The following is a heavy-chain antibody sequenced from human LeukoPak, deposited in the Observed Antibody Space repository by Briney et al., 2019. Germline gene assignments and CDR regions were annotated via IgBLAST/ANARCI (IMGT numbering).Heavy chain of an antibody. D-gene: IGHD3-9*01. Sequence: GGSLRLSCAASGFTFSSYEMNWVRRAPGKGLEWVSYISSSGSTIYYADSVKGRFTISRDNAKNSLYLQMNSLRAEDTAVYYCASHPTHTYDILTGRPYGMDVWGQGTTVTVSS. CDR3: ASHPTHTYDILTGRPYGMDV. V-gene: IGHV3-48*03. J-gene: IGHJ6*02. CDR2: ISSSGSTI. CDR1: GFTFSSYE.